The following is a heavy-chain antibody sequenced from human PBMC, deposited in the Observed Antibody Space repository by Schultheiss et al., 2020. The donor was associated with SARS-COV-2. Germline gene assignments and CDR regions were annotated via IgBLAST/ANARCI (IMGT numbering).Heavy chain of an antibody. Sequence: SETLSLTCTVSGGSISSSSYYWSWIRQPPGKGLEWIGEINHSGSTNYNPSLKSRVTISVDTSKNQFSLKLSSVTAADTAVYYCARVLITRRYYGMDVWGQGTTVTVSS. CDR3: ARVLITRRYYGMDV. D-gene: IGHD4/OR15-4a*01. CDR2: INHSGST. CDR1: GGSISSSSYY. V-gene: IGHV4-39*07. J-gene: IGHJ6*02.